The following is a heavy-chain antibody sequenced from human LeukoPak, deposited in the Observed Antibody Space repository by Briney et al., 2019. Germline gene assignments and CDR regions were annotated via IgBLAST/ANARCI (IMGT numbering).Heavy chain of an antibody. Sequence: GGSLRLSCVASGFTLSNAWMSWVRQAPGKGLESVAIIADDGINKYYADSVKGRFTISRDNSKNTLYLQTNSVRPEDTAVYYCARGHCSGGSCYVSVSPMDVWGQGTTVTVSS. CDR3: ARGHCSGGSCYVSVSPMDV. CDR2: IADDGINK. D-gene: IGHD2-15*01. J-gene: IGHJ6*02. CDR1: GFTLSNAW. V-gene: IGHV3-30-3*01.